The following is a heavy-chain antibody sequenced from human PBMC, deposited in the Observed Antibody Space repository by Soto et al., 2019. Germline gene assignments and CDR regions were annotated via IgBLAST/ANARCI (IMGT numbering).Heavy chain of an antibody. CDR1: GYTFHNFG. J-gene: IGHJ6*02. CDR2: ISTYNDNT. Sequence: ASVKVSCKASGYTFHNFGISWVRQAPGQGLEWMGWISTYNDNTNYSQKFQGRVTITRDTSASTAYMELSSLRSEDTAVYYCARDSPPMDVWGQGTTVTVSS. V-gene: IGHV1-18*01. CDR3: ARDSPPMDV.